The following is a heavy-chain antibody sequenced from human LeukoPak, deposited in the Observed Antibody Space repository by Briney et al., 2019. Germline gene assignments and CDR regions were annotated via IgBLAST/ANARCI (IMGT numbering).Heavy chain of an antibody. CDR3: ARGFRGYSGYDWYFDY. J-gene: IGHJ4*02. V-gene: IGHV4-59*01. Sequence: SETLSLICTVSGRSISSYLWNWIRQPPGKGLEWIGYTHYSGSTNYNPSLKSRVTMSLDTSKNQFSLKLSSVTAADTAVYYCARGFRGYSGYDWYFDYWGQGILVTVSS. CDR2: THYSGST. D-gene: IGHD5-12*01. CDR1: GRSISSYL.